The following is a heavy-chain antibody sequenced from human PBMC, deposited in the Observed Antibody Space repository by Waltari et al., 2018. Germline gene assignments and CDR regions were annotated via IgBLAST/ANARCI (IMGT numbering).Heavy chain of an antibody. CDR3: ARVAVPAVETNCFDP. CDR2: IYHSGGT. V-gene: IGHV4-4*02. D-gene: IGHD2-2*01. J-gene: IGHJ5*02. CDR1: GVSISTNNW. Sequence: QVQLQESGPGLVKPSGTLSLTCAVSGVSISTNNWWSWVRQPPGKGLEWIGEIYHSGGTNYNPSLESRVTILVDKSKNQFSLRLRSVTAADTAIYFCARVAVPAVETNCFDPWGQGILVTVSS.